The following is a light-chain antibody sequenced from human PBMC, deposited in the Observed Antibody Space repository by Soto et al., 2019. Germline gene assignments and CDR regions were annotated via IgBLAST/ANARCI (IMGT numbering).Light chain of an antibody. CDR1: QSVSNY. V-gene: IGKV1-39*01. CDR2: AAS. J-gene: IGKJ4*01. CDR3: QQSYSNLLT. Sequence: DIQMTQSPSSLSASVGDRVTITCRASQSVSNYLNWYQQKPGKAPKLLIYAASSLQSGVPSRFRASASGTDFTLTISSLQPEDFSTYYCQQSYSNLLTFGGGTKVEIK.